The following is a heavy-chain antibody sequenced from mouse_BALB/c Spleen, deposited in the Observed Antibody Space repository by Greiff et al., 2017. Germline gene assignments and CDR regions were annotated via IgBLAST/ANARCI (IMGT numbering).Heavy chain of an antibody. CDR3: ARGRYYALDY. D-gene: IGHD1-1*01. J-gene: IGHJ2*01. V-gene: IGHV1S137*01. Sequence: QVQLQQSGAELVRPGVSVKISCKGSGYTFTDYAMHWVKQSHAKSLEWIGVISTYYGDASYNQKFKGKATMTVDKSSSTAYMELARLTSEDSSISYSARGRYYALDYWGQGTTLTVSS. CDR1: GYTFTDYA. CDR2: ISTYYGDA.